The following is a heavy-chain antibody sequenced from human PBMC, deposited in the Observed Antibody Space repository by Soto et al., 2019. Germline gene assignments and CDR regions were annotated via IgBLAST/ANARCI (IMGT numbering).Heavy chain of an antibody. V-gene: IGHV3-23*01. CDR3: AKDLGTGYFDY. J-gene: IGHJ4*02. D-gene: IGHD1-26*01. Sequence: GGSLRLSCAASGFTLSTYAMSWVRQAPGKGLEWVSTISGSGGRTYYADSVKGRFTISRDNSKNTLYLQMNSLRAEDTALHYCAKDLGTGYFDYWGQGTLVTVSS. CDR2: ISGSGGRT. CDR1: GFTLSTYA.